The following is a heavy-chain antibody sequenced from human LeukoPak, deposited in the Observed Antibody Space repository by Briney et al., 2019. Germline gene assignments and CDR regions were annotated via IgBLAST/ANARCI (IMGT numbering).Heavy chain of an antibody. D-gene: IGHD2-15*01. CDR3: AGGYCSGDSCYPDH. V-gene: IGHV3-21*06. J-gene: IGHJ4*02. CDR1: GFTLSTYS. Sequence: GGSLRLSCRASGFTLSTYSMNWVRQAPGKGLEWVSSISSGGTYIYYADSVKGRFTISRDNAKNSLYLQMNSLRAEDTAVYYCAGGYCSGDSCYPDHWGQGTLVTVSS. CDR2: ISSGGTYI.